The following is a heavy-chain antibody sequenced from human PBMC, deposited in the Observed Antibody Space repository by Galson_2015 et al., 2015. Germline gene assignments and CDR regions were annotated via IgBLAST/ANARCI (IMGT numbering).Heavy chain of an antibody. J-gene: IGHJ6*03. Sequence: SVKVSCKASGYTFTGYYMHWVRQAPGQGLEWMGRINPNSGGTNYAQKFQGRVTMTRDTSISTAYMELSRLRSDDTAVYYCARDQGYCSSTSCYYYYTDVGGKGTTVTVSS. CDR3: ARDQGYCSSTSCYYYYTDV. CDR2: INPNSGGT. D-gene: IGHD2-2*01. V-gene: IGHV1-2*06. CDR1: GYTFTGYY.